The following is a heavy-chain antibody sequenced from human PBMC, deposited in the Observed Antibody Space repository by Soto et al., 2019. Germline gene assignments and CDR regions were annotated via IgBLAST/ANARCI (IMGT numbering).Heavy chain of an antibody. CDR2: VHHSWGS. J-gene: IGHJ6*02. Sequence: QVQLQESGPGLVKPSETLSLSCTVSGGSISSYYWSWFRQSPGKRMEWIGYVHHSWGSSYNPSLQSRVAISLETSKSQFSLNVTSVTATDTAVYYCARQGFGPLHGLVDVWGQGTTVTVSS. CDR3: ARQGFGPLHGLVDV. V-gene: IGHV4-59*08. CDR1: GGSISSYY. D-gene: IGHD3-10*01.